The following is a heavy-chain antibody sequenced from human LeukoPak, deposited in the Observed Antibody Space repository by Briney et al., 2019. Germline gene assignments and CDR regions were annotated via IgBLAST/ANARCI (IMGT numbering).Heavy chain of an antibody. CDR1: GGSISGYY. Sequence: PSEALSLTCTVSGGSISGYYWSWIRQPPGKRLEWIGYVYGTGATNYNPSLKSRFTISIDTSKNQFSLYLSSVTAADTAVYYCARQKCTSTSCLTKNAFDIWGQGTMVTVSS. D-gene: IGHD2-2*01. V-gene: IGHV4-59*08. J-gene: IGHJ3*02. CDR3: ARQKCTSTSCLTKNAFDI. CDR2: VYGTGAT.